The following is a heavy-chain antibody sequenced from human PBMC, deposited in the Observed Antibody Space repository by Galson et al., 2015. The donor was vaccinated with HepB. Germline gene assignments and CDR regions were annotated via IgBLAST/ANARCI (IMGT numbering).Heavy chain of an antibody. D-gene: IGHD3-10*01. Sequence: SLRLSCAASGFTFSSYAMSWVRQAPGKGLEWVSAISGSGGSTYYADSVKGRFTISRDNAKNSLYLQMNSLRAEDTAVYYCARAPYGSGSSHFDPWGQGTLVTVSS. V-gene: IGHV3-23*01. J-gene: IGHJ5*02. CDR3: ARAPYGSGSSHFDP. CDR2: ISGSGGST. CDR1: GFTFSSYA.